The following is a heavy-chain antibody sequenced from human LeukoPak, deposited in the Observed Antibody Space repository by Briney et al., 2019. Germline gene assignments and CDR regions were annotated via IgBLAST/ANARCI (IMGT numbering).Heavy chain of an antibody. CDR3: AKDFGEAAFDI. V-gene: IGHV3-30*04. J-gene: IGHJ3*02. CDR1: GFTFSTYA. D-gene: IGHD3-10*01. Sequence: PGRSLRLSCAASGFTFSTYAMHWVRQAPGKGLEWVAIISYVGSDKYYADSVKGRFIISRDNSKNTLYLQMNSLRAEDTAVYYCAKDFGEAAFDIWGQGTMVTVSS. CDR2: ISYVGSDK.